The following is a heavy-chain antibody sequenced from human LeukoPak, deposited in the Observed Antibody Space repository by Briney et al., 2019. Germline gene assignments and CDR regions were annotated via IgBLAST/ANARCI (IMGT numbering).Heavy chain of an antibody. J-gene: IGHJ4*02. CDR1: GGSLSGHY. CDR2: IYYTGTT. Sequence: KTSETPSLTCTVGGGSLSGHYWGWIRQPPGKGLELVGHIYYTGTTFYNPSLNSRVTITLDTSRNQFSLRLTSVIAADTAVYYCARFSWGCSTASCYLTNWGQGALVTVSS. D-gene: IGHD2-2*01. V-gene: IGHV4-59*11. CDR3: ARFSWGCSTASCYLTN.